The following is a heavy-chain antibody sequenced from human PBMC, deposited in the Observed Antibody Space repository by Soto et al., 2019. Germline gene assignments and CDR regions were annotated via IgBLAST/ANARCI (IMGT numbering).Heavy chain of an antibody. CDR2: ISHLEST. V-gene: IGHV4-30-2*06. D-gene: IGHD5-12*01. J-gene: IGHJ4*02. Sequence: SPSLTCTVSGASISYGGFSWSWIRQSPGKGLEWIGYISHLESTYFHPSFKSRLTMSIDRTRNQFSLKLSSVTAADMAVYYCARGGGYDSFDYWGQGVLVTVSS. CDR1: GASISYGGFS. CDR3: ARGGGYDSFDY.